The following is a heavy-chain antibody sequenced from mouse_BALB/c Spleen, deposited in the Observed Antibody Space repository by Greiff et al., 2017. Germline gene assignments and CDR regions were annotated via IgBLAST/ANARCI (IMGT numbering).Heavy chain of an antibody. CDR3: ARFYDGYYGFDY. CDR1: GYTFTDYW. CDR2: IDTSDSYT. D-gene: IGHD2-3*01. J-gene: IGHJ2*01. V-gene: IGHV1-69*01. Sequence: QVQLQQPGAELVMPGASVKMSCKASGYTFTDYWMHWVKQRPGQGLEWIGAIDTSDSYTSYNQKFKGKATLTVDESSSTAYMQLSSLTSEDSAVYYCARFYDGYYGFDYWGQGTTPTVSS.